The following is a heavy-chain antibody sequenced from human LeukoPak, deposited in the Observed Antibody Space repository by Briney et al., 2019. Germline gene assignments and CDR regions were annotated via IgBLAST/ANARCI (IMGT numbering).Heavy chain of an antibody. J-gene: IGHJ4*02. CDR1: GFTFSNAW. CDR3: TTEHRYNWNFKY. V-gene: IGHV3-15*01. Sequence: GGPLRLSCAASGFTFSNAWMSGVRQAPGKGLEWVGRIKSKTDGGTTDYAAPVRGRFTISRDDSKHTLYLQMNSLKTEYTAVYYCTTEHRYNWNFKYWGQGTLVTVSS. CDR2: IKSKTDGGTT. D-gene: IGHD1-7*01.